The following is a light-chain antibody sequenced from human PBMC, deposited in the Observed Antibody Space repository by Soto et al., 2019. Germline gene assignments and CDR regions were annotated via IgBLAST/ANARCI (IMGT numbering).Light chain of an antibody. J-gene: IGKJ5*01. CDR3: QQYGSSIT. V-gene: IGKV3-20*01. Sequence: EIVMTQSPDMLSVSPGERATLSCRVSQSISSNLAWYQQKPGQAPRLLIYGTSSRATGIPDRFSGSGSGTDFTLTISRLEPEDFAVYYCQQYGSSITFGQGTRLEIK. CDR1: QSISSN. CDR2: GTS.